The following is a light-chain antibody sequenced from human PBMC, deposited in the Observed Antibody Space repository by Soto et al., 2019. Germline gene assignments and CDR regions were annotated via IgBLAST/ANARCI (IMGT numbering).Light chain of an antibody. V-gene: IGLV1-40*01. CDR3: QSYDSSLSGYV. J-gene: IGLJ1*01. Sequence: QTVVTQPPSVSGAPGQKVTTSCTGSNSNIGAAYDVNWYQHLPGTAPKLLIYGNDNRPSGVPDRFSGSKSGTSASLAITGLRAEDEADYYCQSYDSSLSGYVFGAGTKLTVL. CDR1: NSNIGAAYD. CDR2: GND.